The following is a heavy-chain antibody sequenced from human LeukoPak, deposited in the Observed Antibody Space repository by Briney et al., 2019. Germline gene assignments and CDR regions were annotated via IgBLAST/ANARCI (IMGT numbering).Heavy chain of an antibody. D-gene: IGHD7-27*01. V-gene: IGHV4-31*02. CDR3: ARRGPWGDFYFDY. J-gene: IGHJ4*02. Sequence: SSETLSLTCVVSGGSFSSGGYYWSWIRQHPGKGLEWIGYIYYSGSTYYNPSLKSRVTISVDTSKNQFSLKLNSVTAADTAVYYCARRGPWGDFYFDYWGQGIVVSVSS. CDR1: GGSFSSGGYY. CDR2: IYYSGST.